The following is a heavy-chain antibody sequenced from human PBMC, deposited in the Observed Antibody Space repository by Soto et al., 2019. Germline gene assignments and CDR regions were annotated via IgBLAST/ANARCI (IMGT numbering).Heavy chain of an antibody. CDR3: ARDGAGYSSSGYYYYGMDV. Sequence: GGSLRLSCAASGFTFSSYSMNWVRQAPGKGLEWVSYISSSSSTIYYADSVKGRFTISRDNAKNSLYLQMNSLRDEDTAVYYCARDGAGYSSSGYYYYGMDVWGQGTTVTVSS. V-gene: IGHV3-48*02. J-gene: IGHJ6*02. D-gene: IGHD6-6*01. CDR2: ISSSSSTI. CDR1: GFTFSSYS.